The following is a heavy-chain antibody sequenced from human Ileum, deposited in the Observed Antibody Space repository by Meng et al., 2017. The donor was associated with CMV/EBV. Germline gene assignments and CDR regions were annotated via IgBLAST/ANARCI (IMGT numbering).Heavy chain of an antibody. Sequence: AVNVSRKASGYTFTSYGISWVRQAPGQGLEWMGWISAYNGNTNYAQKLQGRVTMTTDTSTSTAYIELRSLRSDDTAVYYGARYCSSTSCSNYWGQGTLVTVSS. D-gene: IGHD2-2*01. CDR1: GYTFTSYG. V-gene: IGHV1-18*01. J-gene: IGHJ4*02. CDR2: ISAYNGNT. CDR3: ARYCSSTSCSNY.